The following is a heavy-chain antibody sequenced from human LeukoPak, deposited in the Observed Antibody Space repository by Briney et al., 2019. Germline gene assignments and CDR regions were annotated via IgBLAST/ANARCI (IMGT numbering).Heavy chain of an antibody. CDR2: VSGGGGST. V-gene: IGHV3-23*01. D-gene: IGHD3-10*02. CDR1: GFTFSSYA. Sequence: GGSLRLSCATSGFTFSSYAMSWVRQAPGKGLEWVSTVSGGGGSTWYADSVKSRFTISRDNSKNTLYLQMNSLRAEDTAVYYCATYVRGDFDYWGQGTLFTVSS. J-gene: IGHJ4*02. CDR3: ATYVRGDFDY.